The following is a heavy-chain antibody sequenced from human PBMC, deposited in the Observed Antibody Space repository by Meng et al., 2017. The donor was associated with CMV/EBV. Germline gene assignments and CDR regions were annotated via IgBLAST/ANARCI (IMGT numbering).Heavy chain of an antibody. D-gene: IGHD5-12*01. CDR1: RFTFDDYG. J-gene: IGHJ6*02. CDR2: INWNGGST. CDR3: AREGVAYYYYYGMDV. Sequence: GESLKISCAASRFTFDDYGMSWVRQAPGKGLEWVSGINWNGGSTGYADSVKGRFTISRDNAKNSLYLQMNSLRAEDTAVYYCAREGVAYYYYYGMDVWGQGTTVTVSS. V-gene: IGHV3-20*04.